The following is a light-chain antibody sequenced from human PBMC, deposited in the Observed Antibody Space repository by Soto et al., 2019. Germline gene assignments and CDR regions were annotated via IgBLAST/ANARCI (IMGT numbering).Light chain of an antibody. CDR3: SSCASNSNLV. CDR1: SSDVGGYNY. Sequence: QSALTQPASVSGSPGQSITISCTGTSSDVGGYNYVSWYQHHPGKAPKLMIYEVNNRPSGVSNRFSGSKSGNTASLTVSGLQAEDEADYYCSSCASNSNLVFGGGTKLTVL. V-gene: IGLV2-14*01. CDR2: EVN. J-gene: IGLJ2*01.